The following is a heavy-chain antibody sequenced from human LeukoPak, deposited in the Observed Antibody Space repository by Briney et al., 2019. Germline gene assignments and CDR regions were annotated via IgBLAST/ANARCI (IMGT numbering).Heavy chain of an antibody. V-gene: IGHV1-46*01. CDR2: INPIGGST. D-gene: IGHD2-15*01. CDR3: AREPLVVVVAAIAQGMDV. Sequence: ASGKVSCTASGSTFTTYSMLWVRQAPGQGLEWRGIINPIGGSTSNAQKFQGRVTMTRDTSTSTVYMELSSLRSEDTAVYYCAREPLVVVVAAIAQGMDVWGQGTTVTVSS. CDR1: GSTFTTYS. J-gene: IGHJ6*02.